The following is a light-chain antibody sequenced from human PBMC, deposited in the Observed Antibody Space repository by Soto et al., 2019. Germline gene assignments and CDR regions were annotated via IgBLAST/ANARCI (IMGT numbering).Light chain of an antibody. Sequence: EIVMTQSPATLSVSPGERATLSCRASQSVSSNLAWYQQKPGQAPRLLIYGASTRATGIPARFSGSRSGTEFTLTISSLQSEDFAVYYCQQDNNWPALTFGGGTKVEIK. J-gene: IGKJ4*01. CDR3: QQDNNWPALT. V-gene: IGKV3-15*01. CDR1: QSVSSN. CDR2: GAS.